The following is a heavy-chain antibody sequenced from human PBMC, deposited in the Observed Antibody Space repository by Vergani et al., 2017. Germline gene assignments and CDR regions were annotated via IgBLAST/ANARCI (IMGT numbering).Heavy chain of an antibody. CDR3: ARVQKLYDFWSGYRVRYYYYYGMDV. Sequence: QVQLQQWGAGLLKPSETLSLTCAVYGGSFSGYYWSWIRQPPGKGLEWIGEINHSGSTNYNPSLKSRVTISVDTSKNQFSLKLSSVTAADTAVYYCARVQKLYDFWSGYRVRYYYYYGMDVWGQGTTVTVSS. CDR1: GGSFSGYY. V-gene: IGHV4-34*01. J-gene: IGHJ6*02. D-gene: IGHD3-3*01. CDR2: INHSGST.